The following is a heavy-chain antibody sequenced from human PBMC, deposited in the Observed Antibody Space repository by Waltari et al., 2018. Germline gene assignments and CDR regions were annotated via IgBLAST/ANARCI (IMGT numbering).Heavy chain of an antibody. CDR3: ARDSGYSGYNSYSFDY. J-gene: IGHJ4*02. Sequence: EVQLVESGGGLVQPGGSRSLSCAASGFTFSSYWITWVRQAPGKGLEWVANIKQDGSVKYYVDSVRGRFTISRDNAKNSLYLQMNILRAEDTAVYYCARDSGYSGYNSYSFDYWGQGTLVTVSS. CDR1: GFTFSSYW. V-gene: IGHV3-7*01. D-gene: IGHD5-12*01. CDR2: IKQDGSVK.